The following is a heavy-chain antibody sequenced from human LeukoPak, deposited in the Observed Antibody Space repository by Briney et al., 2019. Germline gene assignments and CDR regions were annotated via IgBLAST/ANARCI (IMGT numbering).Heavy chain of an antibody. J-gene: IGHJ4*02. D-gene: IGHD6-13*01. CDR3: ARSQSSSLIDY. V-gene: IGHV3-53*01. CDR2: IYSGGST. CDR1: GFTVSSNY. Sequence: GGSLRLSCAASGFTVSSNYMSWVRQAPGKGLEWVSVIYSGGSTYYADSVKGRFTFSRDNSKNTLYLQMNSLTVEDTAVYYCARSQSSSLIDYWGQGTLVTVSS.